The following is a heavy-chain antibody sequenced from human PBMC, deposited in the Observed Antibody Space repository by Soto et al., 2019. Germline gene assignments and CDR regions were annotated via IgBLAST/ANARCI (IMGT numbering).Heavy chain of an antibody. D-gene: IGHD3-22*01. Sequence: PSETLSLTCTVSGGSISSYYWSWIRQPPGKGLEWIGYIYYSGSTYYNPSLKSRVTISVDTSKNQFSLKLSSVTAADTAVYYCASDHWGYYDSSDHGDYWGQGTLVTVSS. J-gene: IGHJ4*02. CDR2: IYYSGST. CDR1: GGSISSYY. CDR3: ASDHWGYYDSSDHGDY. V-gene: IGHV4-59*08.